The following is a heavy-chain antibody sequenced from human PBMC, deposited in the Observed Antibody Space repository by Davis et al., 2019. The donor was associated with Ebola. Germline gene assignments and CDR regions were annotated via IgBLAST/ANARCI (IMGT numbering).Heavy chain of an antibody. CDR3: ARAGNIGSYYYMDV. Sequence: PGGSLRLSCAASGFTFDDYAMHWVRQAPGKGLEWVSGISWNSGSIGYADSVKGRFTISRDNAKNSLYLQMNSLRAEDTAVYYCARAGNIGSYYYMDVWGKGTTVTVSS. J-gene: IGHJ6*03. V-gene: IGHV3-9*01. CDR2: ISWNSGSI. D-gene: IGHD2-15*01. CDR1: GFTFDDYA.